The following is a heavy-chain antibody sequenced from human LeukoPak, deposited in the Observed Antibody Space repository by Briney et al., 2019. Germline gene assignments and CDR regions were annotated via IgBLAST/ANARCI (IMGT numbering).Heavy chain of an antibody. J-gene: IGHJ4*02. Sequence: GGSLRLSCAVPGVTVSSNYMTWVRQAPGKGLEWVSIIYGGDTTYYADSVKGRFTISRDNSKSTVYLQMNSLRAEDTAVYYCARARQWLGVFDYWGQGTLVTVSS. D-gene: IGHD6-19*01. CDR3: ARARQWLGVFDY. V-gene: IGHV3-53*01. CDR1: GVTVSSNY. CDR2: IYGGDTT.